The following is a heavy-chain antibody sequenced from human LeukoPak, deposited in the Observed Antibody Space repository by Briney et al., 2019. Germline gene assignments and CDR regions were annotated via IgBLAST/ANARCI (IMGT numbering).Heavy chain of an antibody. J-gene: IGHJ4*02. CDR1: GYIFTNYD. V-gene: IGHV1-3*01. CDR2: IIVGKGNT. Sequence: ASVKVSCKASGYIFTNYDIYWVRQAPGQRLEWMGWIIVGKGNTRYSQKFQGRVIITSDTSASTAYMELSSLRSEDTAVYYCAITPRGYCSSTSCYTGFKDWGQGTLVTVSS. CDR3: AITPRGYCSSTSCYTGFKD. D-gene: IGHD2-2*02.